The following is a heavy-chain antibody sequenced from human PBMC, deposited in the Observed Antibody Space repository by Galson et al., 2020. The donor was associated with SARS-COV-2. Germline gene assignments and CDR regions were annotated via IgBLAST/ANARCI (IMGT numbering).Heavy chain of an antibody. V-gene: IGHV3-13*01. CDR2: DGDT. Sequence: DGDTYYPDSVKGRFTISRESARDSLYLQMNSLRAGDTALYYCAREHCSSASCHLDYWGQGTQVTVST. D-gene: IGHD2-2*01. CDR3: AREHCSSASCHLDY. J-gene: IGHJ4*02.